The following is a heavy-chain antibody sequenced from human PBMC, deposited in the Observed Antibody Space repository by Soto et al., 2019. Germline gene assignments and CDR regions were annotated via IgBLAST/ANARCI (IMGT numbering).Heavy chain of an antibody. CDR2: ISGSGDST. Sequence: EVQLLESGGGLVQPGGSLRLSCAASGFTFSTYAMNWVRQAPGKGLEWVSGISGSGDSTYYADSVKGRFTLSRDNSKNTLYLQMNSLRAEDTAVFYCAKERSSGWSLDYWGQGTLVTVSS. J-gene: IGHJ4*02. D-gene: IGHD6-19*01. CDR1: GFTFSTYA. V-gene: IGHV3-23*01. CDR3: AKERSSGWSLDY.